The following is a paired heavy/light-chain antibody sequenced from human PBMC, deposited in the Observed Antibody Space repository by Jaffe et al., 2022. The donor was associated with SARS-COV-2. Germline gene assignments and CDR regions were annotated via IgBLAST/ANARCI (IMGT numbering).Heavy chain of an antibody. CDR1: GGSFNGD. Sequence: QVQLQQWGAGLVRPSETLSLTCVVQGGSFNGDWTWIRQSPGKGLEWIGEINHYGNTNYNPSLKSRITISADTSKNHFSLNLTSVTAADTAVYYCARDRRQRGVSNIRNALDIWGQGTMVTVSS. CDR3: ARDRRQRGVSNIRNALDI. CDR2: INHYGNT. D-gene: IGHD3-10*01. J-gene: IGHJ3*02. V-gene: IGHV4-34*02.
Light chain of an antibody. CDR1: QDIESD. J-gene: IGKJ1*01. CDR2: DAS. CDR3: LQDHNFPRT. Sequence: AVQMTQSPASLSASVGDRVTITCRASQDIESDLGWYQQRPGKAPKLLIYDASILEGGVPSRFSGSGSGTDFTLTISGLQPEDFATYYCLQDHNFPRTFGQGTQVDI. V-gene: IGKV1-6*01.